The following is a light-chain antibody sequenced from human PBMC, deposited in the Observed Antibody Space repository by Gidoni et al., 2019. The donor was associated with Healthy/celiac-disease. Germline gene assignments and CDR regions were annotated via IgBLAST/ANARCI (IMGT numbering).Light chain of an antibody. CDR3: QQRSNPFT. J-gene: IGKJ3*01. CDR2: DAS. V-gene: IGKV3-11*01. Sequence: VLPQSPATLSLSPGERATISCRASQSVSSYLAWYQQKPGQAPRLLIYDASNRATGIPARFSGSGSGTDFTLTISSLEPEDFAVYYCQQRSNPFTFGPGTKVDIK. CDR1: QSVSSY.